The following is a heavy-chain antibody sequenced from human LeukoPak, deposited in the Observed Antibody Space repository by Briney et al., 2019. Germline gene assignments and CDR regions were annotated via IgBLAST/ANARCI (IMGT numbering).Heavy chain of an antibody. D-gene: IGHD3-22*01. CDR2: IGGSGANT. CDR1: GFTFSSYA. V-gene: IGHV3-23*01. J-gene: IGHJ4*02. Sequence: GGSLRLSCAASGFTFSSYAMSWVRQAPGKGLEWVSAIGGSGANTYYADSVKGRFTISRDNSKNTLYLQMSSLRAEDTAVYYCAREYYSDSSGSDYWGQGTLVTVSS. CDR3: AREYYSDSSGSDY.